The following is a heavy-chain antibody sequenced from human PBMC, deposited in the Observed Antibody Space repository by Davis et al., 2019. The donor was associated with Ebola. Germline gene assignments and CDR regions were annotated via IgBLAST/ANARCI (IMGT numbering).Heavy chain of an antibody. D-gene: IGHD3-22*01. J-gene: IGHJ4*02. CDR3: TTYYYDSSIDY. CDR2: ISSSGSTI. CDR1: GFTFSDYY. V-gene: IGHV3-11*01. Sequence: GGSLRLSCAASGFTFSDYYMSWIRQAPGKGLEWVSYISSSGSTIYYADSVKGRFTISRDTAKNSLYLQMNSLKTEDTAVYYCTTYYYDSSIDYWGQGTLVTVSS.